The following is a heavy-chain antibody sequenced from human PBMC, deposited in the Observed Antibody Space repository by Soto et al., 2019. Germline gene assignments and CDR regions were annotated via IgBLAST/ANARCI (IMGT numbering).Heavy chain of an antibody. D-gene: IGHD1-7*01. J-gene: IGHJ4*02. CDR1: GYTFTGYY. V-gene: IGHV1-2*02. CDR2: INPNSGGT. Sequence: ASVKVSCKASGYTFTGYYMHWVRQAPGQGLEWMGWINPNSGGTNYAQTFQGRVTMTRDTSISTAYMELSRLRSDDTAVYYCARDGITGTNGHDYWGQGTLVTVSS. CDR3: ARDGITGTNGHDY.